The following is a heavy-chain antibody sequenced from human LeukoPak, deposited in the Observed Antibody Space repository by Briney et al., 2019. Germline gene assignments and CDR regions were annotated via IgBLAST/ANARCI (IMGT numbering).Heavy chain of an antibody. CDR2: IYYSGST. Sequence: ETSETLSLTCTVSGGSISSGGYYWSWIRQHPGKGLEWIGYIYYSGSTYHNPSLKSRVTISVDTSKNQFSLKLSSVTAADTAVYYCARGEHYYDSSGYYYWGQGTLVTVSS. CDR3: ARGEHYYDSSGYYY. CDR1: GGSISSGGYY. V-gene: IGHV4-31*03. J-gene: IGHJ4*02. D-gene: IGHD3-22*01.